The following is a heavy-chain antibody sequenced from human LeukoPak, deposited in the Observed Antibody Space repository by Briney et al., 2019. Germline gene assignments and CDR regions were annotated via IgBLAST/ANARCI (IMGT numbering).Heavy chain of an antibody. D-gene: IGHD3-22*01. Sequence: PSETLSLTCTVSGGSISSYYWSWIRQPPGKGLEWIGYIYYSGSTNYNPSLKSRVTISVDTSKNQFSLKLSSVTAADTAVYYCARLTYYRESNGYWEGGRRAYPYSSYMDVWGKGTTVIISS. CDR1: GGSISSYY. V-gene: IGHV4-59*12. CDR3: ARLTYYRESNGYWEGGRRAYPYSSYMDV. J-gene: IGHJ6*03. CDR2: IYYSGST.